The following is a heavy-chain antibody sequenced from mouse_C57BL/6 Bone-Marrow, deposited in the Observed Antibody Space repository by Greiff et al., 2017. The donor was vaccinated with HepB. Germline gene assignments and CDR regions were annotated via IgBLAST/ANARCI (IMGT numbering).Heavy chain of an antibody. CDR1: GFTFSSYA. D-gene: IGHD2-3*01. Sequence: EVKLMESGGGLVKPGGSLKLSCAASGFTFSSYAMSWVRQTPEKRLEWVATISDGGSYTYYPDNVKGRFTISRDNAKNNLYLQMSHLKSEDTAMYYCARDDGYYWGQRTLVTVSA. V-gene: IGHV5-4*01. J-gene: IGHJ3*01. CDR3: ARDDGYY. CDR2: ISDGGSYT.